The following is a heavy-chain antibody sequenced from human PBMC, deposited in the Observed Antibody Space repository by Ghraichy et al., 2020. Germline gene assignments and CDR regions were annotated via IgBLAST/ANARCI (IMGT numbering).Heavy chain of an antibody. J-gene: IGHJ6*03. CDR2: IKSKTDGGTT. Sequence: GGSLRLSCAASGFTFSNAWMSWVRQAPGKGLEWVGRIKSKTDGGTTDYAAPVKGRFTISRDDSKNTLYLQMNSLKTEDTAVYYCTTGLWGDYYMDVWGKGTTVTVSS. CDR1: GFTFSNAW. D-gene: IGHD7-27*01. CDR3: TTGLWGDYYMDV. V-gene: IGHV3-15*01.